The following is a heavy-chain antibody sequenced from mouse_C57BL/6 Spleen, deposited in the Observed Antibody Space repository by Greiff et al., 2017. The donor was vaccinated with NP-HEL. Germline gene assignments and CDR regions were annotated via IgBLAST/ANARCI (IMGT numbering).Heavy chain of an antibody. CDR2: IDPSDSET. CDR3: ARHYGSSPYYFDY. D-gene: IGHD1-1*01. CDR1: GYTFTSYW. J-gene: IGHJ2*01. V-gene: IGHV1-52*01. Sequence: VQLQQSGAELVRPGSSVKLSCKASGYTFTSYWMHWVKQRPIQGLEWIGNIDPSDSETHYNQKFKDKATLTVDKSSSTAYMQLSSLTSEDSAVYYCARHYGSSPYYFDYWGQGTTLTVSS.